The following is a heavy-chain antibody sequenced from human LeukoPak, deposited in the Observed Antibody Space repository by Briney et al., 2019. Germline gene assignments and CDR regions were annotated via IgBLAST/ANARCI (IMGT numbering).Heavy chain of an antibody. CDR1: EFTFSSYE. Sequence: GGSLRLSCAASEFTFSSYEMNWVRQAPGKGLEWVSYISSSGITIYYADSVKGRSTISRDNAKNSLYLQMNSLRAEDTAVYYCATGDDYRTFDYWGQGTLVTVSS. CDR3: ATGDDYRTFDY. V-gene: IGHV3-48*03. D-gene: IGHD5-24*01. J-gene: IGHJ4*02. CDR2: ISSSGITI.